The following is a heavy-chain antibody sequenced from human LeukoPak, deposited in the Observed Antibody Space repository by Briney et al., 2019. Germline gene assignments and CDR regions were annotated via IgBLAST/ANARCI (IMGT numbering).Heavy chain of an antibody. CDR3: ARQGRGSRSANAFDF. D-gene: IGHD3-10*01. J-gene: IGHJ3*01. Sequence: GESLKISCKGSGYSFTDYWIGWVRQMPGKGLQWMAIIYPDDSDIRYSPSFQGQVTISADKYIITAYLQWSSLKASDTAMYYCARQGRGSRSANAFDFWGQGTMVSVSS. CDR1: GYSFTDYW. CDR2: IYPDDSDI. V-gene: IGHV5-51*01.